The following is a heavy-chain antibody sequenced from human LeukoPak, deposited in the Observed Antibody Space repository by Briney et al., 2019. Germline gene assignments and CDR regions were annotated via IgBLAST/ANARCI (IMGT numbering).Heavy chain of an antibody. V-gene: IGHV3-23*01. Sequence: GGSLRLSCAASGFTFSSYAMSWVRQAPGKGLEWVSAISGSGGSTYYADSVKGRFTISRDNSKNTLYLQMNSLRAEDTAVYYCAKDGNYYDSSGYPDAFDIWGQGTMVTVSS. CDR3: AKDGNYYDSSGYPDAFDI. CDR2: ISGSGGST. CDR1: GFTFSSYA. D-gene: IGHD3-22*01. J-gene: IGHJ3*02.